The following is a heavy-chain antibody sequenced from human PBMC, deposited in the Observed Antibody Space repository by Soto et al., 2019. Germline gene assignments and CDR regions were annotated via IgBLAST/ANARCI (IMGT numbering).Heavy chain of an antibody. V-gene: IGHV1-3*01. CDR1: GSTFTSYA. Sequence: ASVKVSCQASGSTFTSYAMHWVRQAPGQRLEWMGWINAGNGNTKYSQKFQGRVTITRDTSASTAYMELSSLRSEDTAVYYCAREGQFDYYGSGSYALWGQGTLVTVSS. D-gene: IGHD3-10*01. CDR3: AREGQFDYYGSGSYAL. CDR2: INAGNGNT. J-gene: IGHJ4*02.